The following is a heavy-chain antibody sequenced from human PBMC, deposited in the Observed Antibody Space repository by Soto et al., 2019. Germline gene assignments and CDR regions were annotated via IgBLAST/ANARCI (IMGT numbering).Heavy chain of an antibody. CDR3: AKPNLHDSTRWGFDS. Sequence: EVQLLESGGGLVQPGGSLRLSCAASGFTYSSQVMSWVRQAPGKGLEWVSAIGGSGYNTYYADSVKGRFTISRDNSKNTLYLQMNSLRAEDTAVYYCAKPNLHDSTRWGFDSWGQGTLVIVSS. CDR1: GFTYSSQV. D-gene: IGHD3-22*01. J-gene: IGHJ4*02. V-gene: IGHV3-23*01. CDR2: IGGSGYNT.